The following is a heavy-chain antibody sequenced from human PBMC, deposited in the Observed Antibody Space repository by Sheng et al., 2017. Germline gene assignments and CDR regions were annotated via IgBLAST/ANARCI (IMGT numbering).Heavy chain of an antibody. Sequence: QVQLVQSGAEVKKPGASVKVSCKASGYTFTSYGISWVRQAPGQGLEWMGWISAYNGNTNYAQKLQGRVTMTTDTSTSTAYMELRSLRSDDTAVYYCARDREHFYDFWSGQTFDYWGQGTLVTVSP. J-gene: IGHJ4*02. V-gene: IGHV1-18*01. CDR2: ISAYNGNT. D-gene: IGHD3-3*01. CDR3: ARDREHFYDFWSGQTFDY. CDR1: GYTFTSYG.